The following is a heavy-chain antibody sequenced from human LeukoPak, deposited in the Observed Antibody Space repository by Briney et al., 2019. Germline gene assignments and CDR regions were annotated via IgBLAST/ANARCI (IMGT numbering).Heavy chain of an antibody. D-gene: IGHD6-13*01. CDR1: GGSISSYY. CDR3: ARDTYSSSWHQDYYGMDV. J-gene: IGHJ6*02. V-gene: IGHV4-4*07. CDR2: IYTSGST. Sequence: SETLSLTCTVSGGSISSYYWSWIRQPAGKGLEWIGRIYTSGSTNYNPSLKSRVTISVDTSKNQFSLKLSSVTAADTAVYYCARDTYSSSWHQDYYGMDVWGQGTTVTVSS.